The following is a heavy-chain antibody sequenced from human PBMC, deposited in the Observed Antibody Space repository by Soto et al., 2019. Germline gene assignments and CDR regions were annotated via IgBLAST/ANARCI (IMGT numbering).Heavy chain of an antibody. V-gene: IGHV3-30*18. J-gene: IGHJ4*02. CDR1: GFTFSTYG. CDR2: MSYDGTKQ. Sequence: PGGSLRLSCAASGFTFSTYGMHWVRQAPGKGLEWVAAMSYDGTKQYYVDSVKGRFTISRDNSRNTLFLQLNSLRDVDTAVYYCAKEYGSTWIDHWGQGTPVTVSS. CDR3: AKEYGSTWIDH. D-gene: IGHD6-13*01.